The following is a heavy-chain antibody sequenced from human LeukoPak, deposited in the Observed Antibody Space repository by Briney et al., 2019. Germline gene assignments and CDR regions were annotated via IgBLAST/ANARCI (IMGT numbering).Heavy chain of an antibody. CDR3: ARGPLYCGGDCYLYYYYYGMDV. CDR1: GGSISSYY. CDR2: IYYSGST. J-gene: IGHJ6*02. Sequence: SETLSLTCTVSGGSISSYYWSWIRQPPGKGLEWIGYIYYSGSTNYNPSLKSRVTISVDTSKNQFSLKLSSVTAADTAAYYCARGPLYCGGDCYLYYYYYGMDVWGQGTTVTVSS. V-gene: IGHV4-59*01. D-gene: IGHD2-21*02.